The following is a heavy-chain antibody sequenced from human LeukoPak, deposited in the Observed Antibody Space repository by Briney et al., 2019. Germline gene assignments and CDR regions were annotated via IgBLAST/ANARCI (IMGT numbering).Heavy chain of an antibody. V-gene: IGHV3-21*04. CDR3: ARVWVVVPAAQAPDY. CDR1: GFTFSSFS. J-gene: IGHJ4*02. Sequence: GGSLRLSCAASGFTFSSFSMNWVRQAPGKGLEWVSPISSSSSYIYYADSVKGRFTISRDNAKNSLYLQMNSLRSDDTAVYYCARVWVVVPAAQAPDYWGQGTLVTVSS. D-gene: IGHD2-2*01. CDR2: ISSSSSYI.